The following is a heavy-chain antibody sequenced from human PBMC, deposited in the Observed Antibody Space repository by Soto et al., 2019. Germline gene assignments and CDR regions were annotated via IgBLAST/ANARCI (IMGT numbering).Heavy chain of an antibody. V-gene: IGHV3-21*01. J-gene: IGHJ4*02. Sequence: EVQLVESGGGLVKPGGSLRLSCAASGFTFSSYSMNWVRQAPGKGLEWVSSISSSSSYIYYADSVKGRFTISRDNAKNSLYLQMNSLRAEHTAVYYCARVFGGYYGSGSYSPPVDWGQGTLVTVSS. D-gene: IGHD3-10*01. CDR2: ISSSSSYI. CDR3: ARVFGGYYGSGSYSPPVD. CDR1: GFTFSSYS.